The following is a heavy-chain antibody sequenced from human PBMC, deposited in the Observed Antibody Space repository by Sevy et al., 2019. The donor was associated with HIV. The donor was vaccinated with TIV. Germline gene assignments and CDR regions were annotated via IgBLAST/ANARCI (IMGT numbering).Heavy chain of an antibody. CDR3: ARSVGISATVPDY. D-gene: IGHD6-13*01. J-gene: IGHJ4*02. CDR2: ISSTGTI. CDR1: GFMFSDYY. Sequence: GRSLRLSCVTSGFMFSDYYMSWIRQAPGQGPEWVSHISSTGTIYYADSVKGRFTISRDSAKNSLYLQMTSLRVEDTAVYYCARSVGISATVPDYWGQGTLVTVSS. V-gene: IGHV3-11*04.